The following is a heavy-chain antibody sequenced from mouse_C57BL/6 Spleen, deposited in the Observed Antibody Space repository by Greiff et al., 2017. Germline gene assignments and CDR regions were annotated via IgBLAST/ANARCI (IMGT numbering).Heavy chain of an antibody. V-gene: IGHV1-50*01. CDR3: ARPYYYGSSHY. CDR1: GYTFTSYW. Sequence: QVQLQQPGAELVKPGASVKLSCKASGYTFTSYWMQWVKQRPGQGLEWIGEIDPSDSYTNYNQKFKGKATLTVDTSSSTAYMQLSSLTSEDSAVYYCARPYYYGSSHYWGQGTTLTVSS. CDR2: IDPSDSYT. D-gene: IGHD1-1*01. J-gene: IGHJ2*01.